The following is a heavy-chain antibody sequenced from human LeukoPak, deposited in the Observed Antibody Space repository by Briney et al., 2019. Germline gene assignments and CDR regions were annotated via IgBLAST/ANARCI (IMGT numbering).Heavy chain of an antibody. CDR1: GFRFSDYY. D-gene: IGHD3-10*01. CDR3: ARNQQGVRGVNAN. V-gene: IGHV3-11*01. J-gene: IGHJ4*02. CDR2: ISNSGNAI. Sequence: GGSLRLSCAASGFRFSDYYMSWIRRAPGKGREWLSYISNSGNAIYYGDSVKGRFTISRDNAKNSLYLQMNSLRTEDTAVYFCARNQQGVRGVNANWDQGILVVVSS.